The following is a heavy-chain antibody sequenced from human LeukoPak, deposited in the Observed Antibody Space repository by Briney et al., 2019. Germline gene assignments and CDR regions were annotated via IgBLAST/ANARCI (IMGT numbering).Heavy chain of an antibody. V-gene: IGHV3-30-3*01. Sequence: GGSLRLSCAASGFTFSSYAMHWVRQAPGKGLEWVAVISYDGSNKYYADSVKGRFTISRDNSKNTLYLQMNSLRAEDTAVYYCARDHSTDFDYWGQGTLVTVSS. J-gene: IGHJ4*02. CDR1: GFTFSSYA. D-gene: IGHD6-13*01. CDR3: ARDHSTDFDY. CDR2: ISYDGSNK.